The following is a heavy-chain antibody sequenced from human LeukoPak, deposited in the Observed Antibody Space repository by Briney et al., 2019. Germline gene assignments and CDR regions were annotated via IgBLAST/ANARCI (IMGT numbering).Heavy chain of an antibody. V-gene: IGHV7-4-1*02. J-gene: IGHJ5*02. CDR2: INTNTGNP. D-gene: IGHD6-13*01. Sequence: ASVNVSCKASGYTFTSYAMNWVRQAPGQGLEWMGWINTNTGNPTYAQGFTGRFVFSLDTSVSTAYLQISSLKAEDTAVYYCARDPDSSSWYNWFDPWGQGTLVTVSS. CDR3: ARDPDSSSWYNWFDP. CDR1: GYTFTSYA.